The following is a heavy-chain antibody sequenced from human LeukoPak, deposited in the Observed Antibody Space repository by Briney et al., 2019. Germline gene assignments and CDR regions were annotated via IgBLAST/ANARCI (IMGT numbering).Heavy chain of an antibody. CDR2: IRYDGSNK. CDR1: GFTFSSYG. V-gene: IGHV3-30*02. D-gene: IGHD6-13*01. Sequence: GGSLRLSCAASGFTFSSYGMHWVRQAPGKGLEWVAFIRYDGSNKYYADSVKGRFTISRDNSKNTLYLQMNSLRAEDTAVYYCAKDHLGYSSTFFDYWGQGTLVTVSS. CDR3: AKDHLGYSSTFFDY. J-gene: IGHJ4*02.